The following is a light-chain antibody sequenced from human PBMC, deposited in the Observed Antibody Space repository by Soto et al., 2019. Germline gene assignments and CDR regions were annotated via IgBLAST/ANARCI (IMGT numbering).Light chain of an antibody. CDR1: QDISGW. CDR3: QQANSFPWT. Sequence: DIQMTQSPSSVSASVGDRVTITCRASQDISGWLAWFQQKPGKAPNLLIYAASILQSGVPSRFSGSGSGTDFTLNITYLQPEDFATYYCQQANSFPWTFGQGTKVEL. J-gene: IGKJ1*01. CDR2: AAS. V-gene: IGKV1D-12*01.